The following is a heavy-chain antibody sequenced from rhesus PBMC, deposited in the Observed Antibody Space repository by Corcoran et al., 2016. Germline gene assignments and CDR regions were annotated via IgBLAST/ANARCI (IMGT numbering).Heavy chain of an antibody. D-gene: IGHD1-20*01. Sequence: QVTSKESGPALVKPTQTLTLTCTFSGLSISPTGTGVGWIRQPPRKALEWLESIYWNDSKYYSTSLKTRLTISKDTSKNRVVLTMTNVEPVDTATYYCARVDIAGTTFGDYWGQGVLVTVSS. CDR1: GLSISPTGTG. CDR2: IYWNDSK. J-gene: IGHJ4*01. V-gene: IGHV2-95*01. CDR3: ARVDIAGTTFGDY.